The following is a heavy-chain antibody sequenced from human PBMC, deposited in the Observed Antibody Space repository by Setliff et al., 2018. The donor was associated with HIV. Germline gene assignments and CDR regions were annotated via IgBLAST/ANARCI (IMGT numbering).Heavy chain of an antibody. CDR1: GYTFTGYY. D-gene: IGHD1-1*01. CDR2: INPNSGST. V-gene: IGHV1-2*02. J-gene: IGHJ1*01. Sequence: GASVKVSCKASGYTFTGYYIHWVRQAPGQGLEWIGWINPNSGSTTYAQKFQGRVTMTRDTSISTAYMELSRLISDDTAVYYCARPRRDTTNWSEDFRHWGQGTLVTVSS. CDR3: ARPRRDTTNWSEDFRH.